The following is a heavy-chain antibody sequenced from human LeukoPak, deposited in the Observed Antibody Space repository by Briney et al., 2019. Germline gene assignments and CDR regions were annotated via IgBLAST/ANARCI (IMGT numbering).Heavy chain of an antibody. CDR3: AKVFSVRGVRTQYYFDY. J-gene: IGHJ4*02. Sequence: GGSLRLSCAASGFTFSTYAMHWVRQAPGKGLEWVAVISYDGSSKYYADSVKGRFTISRDNSKNTLYLQMNSLRAEDTAVYYCAKVFSVRGVRTQYYFDYWGQGTLVTVSS. D-gene: IGHD3-10*01. V-gene: IGHV3-30*04. CDR1: GFTFSTYA. CDR2: ISYDGSSK.